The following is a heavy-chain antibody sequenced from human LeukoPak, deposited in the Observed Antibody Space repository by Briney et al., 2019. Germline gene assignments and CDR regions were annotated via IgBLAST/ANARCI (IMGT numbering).Heavy chain of an antibody. J-gene: IGHJ6*03. V-gene: IGHV1-2*02. CDR3: ASSDSSGWYSNYYYYYYMDV. Sequence: ASVKVSRKASGYTFTGYYMHWVRQAPGQGLEWMGWINPNSGGTNYAQKFQGRVTMTRDTSISTAYMELSRLRSDDTAVYYCASSDSSGWYSNYYYYYYMDVWGKGTTVTVSS. CDR1: GYTFTGYY. CDR2: INPNSGGT. D-gene: IGHD6-13*01.